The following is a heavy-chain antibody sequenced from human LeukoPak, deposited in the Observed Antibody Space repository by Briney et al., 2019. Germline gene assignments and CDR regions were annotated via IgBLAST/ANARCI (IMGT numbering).Heavy chain of an antibody. CDR2: ISSSSSYI. J-gene: IGHJ6*03. V-gene: IGHV3-21*01. CDR1: GFTFSSYS. Sequence: GGSLRLSCAASGFTFSSYSMNWVRQAPGKGLEWVSSISSSSSYIYYADSVKGRFTISRDNAKNSLYLQTNSLRAEDTAVYYCARDRYYYDSSGKLGYYYYYMDIWGKGTTVTVSS. CDR3: ARDRYYYDSSGKLGYYYYYMDI. D-gene: IGHD3-22*01.